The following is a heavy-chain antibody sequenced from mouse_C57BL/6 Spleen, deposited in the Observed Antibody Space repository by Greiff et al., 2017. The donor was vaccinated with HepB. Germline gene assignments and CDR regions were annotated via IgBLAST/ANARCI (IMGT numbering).Heavy chain of an antibody. CDR2: ISGGGGNT. V-gene: IGHV5-9*01. D-gene: IGHD4-1*01. Sequence: EVQRVESGGGLVKPGGSLKLSCAASGFTFSSYTMSWVRQTPEKRLEWVATISGGGGNTYYPDSVKGRFTISRDNAKNTLYLQMSSLRSEDTALYYCARHGLGRPYFDYWGQGTTLTVSS. CDR1: GFTFSSYT. CDR3: ARHGLGRPYFDY. J-gene: IGHJ2*01.